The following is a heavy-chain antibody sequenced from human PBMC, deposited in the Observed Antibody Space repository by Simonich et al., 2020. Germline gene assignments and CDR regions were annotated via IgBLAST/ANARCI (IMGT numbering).Heavy chain of an antibody. D-gene: IGHD6-6*01. J-gene: IGHJ4*02. CDR2: IYYRGIT. V-gene: IGHV4-39*01. Sequence: QLQLQESGPGLVKPSETLSLTCTVSGGSISSSSYYWGWIRQPPGKGLEWIGSIYYRGITYYNPSLKRRVTISVDTSKNQFSLKLSSVTAADTAVYYCARWAYSSSYFDYWGQGTLVTVSS. CDR3: ARWAYSSSYFDY. CDR1: GGSISSSSYY.